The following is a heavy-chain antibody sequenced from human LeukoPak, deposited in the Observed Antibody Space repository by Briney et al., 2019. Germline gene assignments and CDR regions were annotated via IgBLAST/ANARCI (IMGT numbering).Heavy chain of an antibody. CDR2: ISSSGATI. D-gene: IGHD6-6*01. V-gene: IGHV3-48*03. J-gene: IGHJ4*02. CDR3: ARDLTIAAHDY. CDR1: GFTFSSYE. Sequence: GGSLRLSCAASGFTFSSYEMSWVRQAPDEGLEWVSYISSSGATIYYADSVKGRFTISRDNAKNSLYLQMNSLRAEDTAVYYCARDLTIAAHDYWGQGTLVTVSS.